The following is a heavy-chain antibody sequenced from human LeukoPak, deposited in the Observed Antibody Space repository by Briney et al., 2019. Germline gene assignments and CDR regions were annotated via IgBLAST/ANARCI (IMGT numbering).Heavy chain of an antibody. Sequence: PGGSLRLSCAVSGFTVSVYYMSWVRQAPGKGLEWVSSISSSSSYIYYADSVKGRFTISRDNAKNSLYLQMNSLRAEDTAVYYCARGVPFDPWGQGTLVTVSS. CDR2: ISSSSSYI. CDR1: GFTVSVYY. J-gene: IGHJ5*02. CDR3: ARGVPFDP. V-gene: IGHV3-21*01.